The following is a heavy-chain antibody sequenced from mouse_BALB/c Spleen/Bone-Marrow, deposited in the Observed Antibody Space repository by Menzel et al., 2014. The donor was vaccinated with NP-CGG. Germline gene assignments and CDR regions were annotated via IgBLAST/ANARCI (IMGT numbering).Heavy chain of an antibody. CDR1: GYIFTSYV. CDR2: INPYNDVT. Sequence: EVQLQQSGPELVKPGTSVKMSCKASGYIFTSYVMDWVKQKPGQGLEWIGYINPYNDVTNYNEKFKGKATLTSDKSSSTAYMEVSSLTSEDSAVYYCAREGWLLRFDYWGQAPLSQSPQ. CDR3: AREGWLLRFDY. D-gene: IGHD2-3*01. J-gene: IGHJ2*01. V-gene: IGHV1-14*01.